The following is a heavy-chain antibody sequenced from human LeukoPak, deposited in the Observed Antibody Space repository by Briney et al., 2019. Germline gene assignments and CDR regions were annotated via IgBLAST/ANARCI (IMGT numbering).Heavy chain of an antibody. CDR2: IYYSGST. J-gene: IGHJ4*02. Sequence: SETLSLTCTVSGGSISSYYWGWIRQPPGKGLEWIGSIYYSGSTYYNPSLKSRVTISVDTSKNQFSLMLSSVTAADTAVYYCARRTRNSSSLDYWGQGTLVTVSS. V-gene: IGHV4-39*01. CDR1: GGSISSYY. CDR3: ARRTRNSSSLDY. D-gene: IGHD6-6*01.